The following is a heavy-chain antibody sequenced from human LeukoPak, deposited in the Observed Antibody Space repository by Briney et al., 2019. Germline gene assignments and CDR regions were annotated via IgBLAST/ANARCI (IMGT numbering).Heavy chain of an antibody. CDR2: IKQDGREK. CDR1: GFTLSTYG. J-gene: IGHJ4*02. CDR3: GARRGWATNY. V-gene: IGHV3-7*01. D-gene: IGHD2-21*01. Sequence: GGSLRLSCAASGFTLSTYGMTWVRQAPGKGLEWVANIKQDGREKDYAESVKARFTTSRDNAKTSLYLQINSLTAEDTTTQCCGARRGWATNYCGQATPVTVSS.